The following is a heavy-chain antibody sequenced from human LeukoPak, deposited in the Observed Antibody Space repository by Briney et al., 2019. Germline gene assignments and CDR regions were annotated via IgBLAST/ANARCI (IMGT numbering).Heavy chain of an antibody. CDR1: GGSISSSSYY. J-gene: IGHJ6*03. V-gene: IGHV4-39*07. CDR3: ARGAGQWFGELLSYYYYYMDV. CDR2: IYYSGST. D-gene: IGHD3-10*01. Sequence: SETLSLTCTVSGGSISSSSYYWGWIRQPPGKGLEWIGSIYYSGSTYYNPSLKSRVTISVDTSKNQFSLKLSSVTAADTAVYYCARGAGQWFGELLSYYYYYMDVWGKGTTVAVSS.